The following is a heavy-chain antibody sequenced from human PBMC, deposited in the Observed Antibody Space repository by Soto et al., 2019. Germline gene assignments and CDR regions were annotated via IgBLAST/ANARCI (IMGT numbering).Heavy chain of an antibody. Sequence: PGESLKISCQTSGYTFTNYWIAWVRHMPGRGLEWMGLIFPRDSDTRYTSSFVGQVTISADRSIATAYLQWTTLKASDSATYFCARLGSLLQPIDYWGQG. CDR3: ARLGSLLQPIDY. CDR2: IFPRDSDT. CDR1: GYTFTNYW. D-gene: IGHD3-10*01. V-gene: IGHV5-51*01. J-gene: IGHJ4*02.